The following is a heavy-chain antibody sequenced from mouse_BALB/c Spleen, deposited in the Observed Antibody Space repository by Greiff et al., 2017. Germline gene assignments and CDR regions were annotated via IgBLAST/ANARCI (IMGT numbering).Heavy chain of an antibody. CDR3: ASIRITTATDDFDY. Sequence: QVQLQQSGPQLVRPGASVKISCKASGYSFTSYWMHWVKQRPGQGLEWIGMIDPSDSETRLNQKFKDKATLTVDKSSSTAYMQLSSPTSEDSAVYYCASIRITTATDDFDYWGQGTTLTVSS. J-gene: IGHJ2*01. V-gene: IGHV1S126*01. CDR1: GYSFTSYW. D-gene: IGHD1-2*01. CDR2: IDPSDSET.